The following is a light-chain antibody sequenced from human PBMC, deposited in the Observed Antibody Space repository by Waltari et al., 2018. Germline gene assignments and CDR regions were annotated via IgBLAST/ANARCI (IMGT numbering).Light chain of an antibody. CDR2: AAS. CDR3: QQSYSNSLT. J-gene: IGKJ4*01. Sequence: DIQMTQSPSSLSASVRDRVSITCRASQNIDNYLNWYQQKPGKAPKLLIYAASTLQSGVPSRFSGSGSGTEFTLTINSLQPEDFANYYCQQSYSNSLTFGGGTRVEIK. CDR1: QNIDNY. V-gene: IGKV1-39*01.